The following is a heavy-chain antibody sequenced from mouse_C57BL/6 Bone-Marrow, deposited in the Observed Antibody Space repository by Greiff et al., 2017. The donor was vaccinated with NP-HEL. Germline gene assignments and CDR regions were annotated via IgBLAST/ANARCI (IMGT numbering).Heavy chain of an antibody. CDR3: TRVLLYYYAMDY. Sequence: EVQGVESGEGLVKPGGSLKLSCAASGFTFSSYAMSRVRQTPEKRLEWVAYISSGGDYIYYADTVKGRFTISRDNARNTLYLQMSSLKSEDTAMYYCTRVLLYYYAMDYWGQGTSVTVSS. D-gene: IGHD2-1*01. V-gene: IGHV5-9-1*02. CDR1: GFTFSSYA. J-gene: IGHJ4*01. CDR2: ISSGGDYI.